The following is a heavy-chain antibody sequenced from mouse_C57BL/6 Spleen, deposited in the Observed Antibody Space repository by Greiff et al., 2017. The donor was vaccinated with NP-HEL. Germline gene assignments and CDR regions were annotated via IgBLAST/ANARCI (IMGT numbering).Heavy chain of an antibody. CDR3: ARGEYYGSSPWYFDV. V-gene: IGHV5-4*01. CDR1: GFTFSSYA. Sequence: VQLKQSGGGLVKPGGSLKLSCAASGFTFSSYAMSWVRQTPEKRLEWVATISDGGSYTYYPDNVKGRFTISRDNAKNNLYLQMSHLKSEDTAMYYCARGEYYGSSPWYFDVWGTGTTVTVSS. D-gene: IGHD1-1*01. CDR2: ISDGGSYT. J-gene: IGHJ1*03.